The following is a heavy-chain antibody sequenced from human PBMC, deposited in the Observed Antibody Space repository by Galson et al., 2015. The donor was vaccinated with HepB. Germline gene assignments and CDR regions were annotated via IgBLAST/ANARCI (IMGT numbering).Heavy chain of an antibody. V-gene: IGHV3-30*18. CDR3: AKTLQHYYYYGMDV. CDR1: GFTFSSYG. Sequence: SLRLSCAASGFTFSSYGMHWVRQAPGKGLEWVAVISYDGSNKYYADSVKGRFTISRDNSKNTLYLQMNSLRAEDTAVYYCAKTLQHYYYYGMDVWGQGTTVTVSS. J-gene: IGHJ6*02. CDR2: ISYDGSNK. D-gene: IGHD4-11*01.